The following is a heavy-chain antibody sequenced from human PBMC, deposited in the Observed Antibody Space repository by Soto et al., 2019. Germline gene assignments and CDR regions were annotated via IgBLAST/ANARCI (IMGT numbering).Heavy chain of an antibody. CDR1: GFSLSTSGVG. CDR2: IYWDDDK. CDR3: AHRRPLSVQLERRSSWFDP. Sequence: SGPTLVKPTQTLTLTCTFSGFSLSTSGVGVGWIRQPPGKALEWLALIYWDDDKRYSPSLKSRLTITKDTSKNQVVLTMTNMDPVDTATYYCAHRRPLSVQLERRSSWFDPWGQGTLVTVSS. J-gene: IGHJ5*02. D-gene: IGHD1-1*01. V-gene: IGHV2-5*02.